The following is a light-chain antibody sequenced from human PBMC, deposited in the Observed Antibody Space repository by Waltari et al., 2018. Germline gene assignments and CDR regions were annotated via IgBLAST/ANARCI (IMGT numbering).Light chain of an antibody. J-gene: IGLJ3*02. CDR3: AAWDDSLHGHWV. CDR2: RSD. Sequence: QSVLTQPPSASGTPGQRVTISCSGSSSNIGDHVVNWYQQPPGKAPTLLIYRSDQRHSGVPDRFSGSKSGTIASLAISGLQSADEGDYYCAAWDDSLHGHWVFGGGTKVTVL. V-gene: IGLV1-44*01. CDR1: SSNIGDHV.